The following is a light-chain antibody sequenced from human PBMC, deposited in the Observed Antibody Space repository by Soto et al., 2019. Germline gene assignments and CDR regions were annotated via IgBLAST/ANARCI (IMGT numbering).Light chain of an antibody. J-gene: IGKJ4*01. CDR2: GAS. CDR1: QSVSSN. Sequence: EIVMTQSPATLSVSPGERATLSCRASQSVSSNLACYQQKPGQAPRLLIYGASTRATGIPARFSGSRSGTAFTITISSLQSEDFAVYYCQQYNNWPALTFGGGTKVEIK. V-gene: IGKV3-15*01. CDR3: QQYNNWPALT.